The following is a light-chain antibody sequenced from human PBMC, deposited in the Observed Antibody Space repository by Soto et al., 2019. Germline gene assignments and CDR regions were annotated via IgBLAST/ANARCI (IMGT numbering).Light chain of an antibody. V-gene: IGKV1-5*01. CDR3: QQYHTYYA. Sequence: DIQMTQSPSTLSASVGDRVTITCRASQIISSWLAWYQQKPGKAPKLLIYDASTLESGVPSRFSGSVSGTEFTLTISSLRPDYFATYFCQQYHTYYAFGQGTKLEI. J-gene: IGKJ2*01. CDR1: QIISSW. CDR2: DAS.